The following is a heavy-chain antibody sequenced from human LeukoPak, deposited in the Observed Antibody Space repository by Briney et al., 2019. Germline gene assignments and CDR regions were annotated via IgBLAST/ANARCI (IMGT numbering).Heavy chain of an antibody. V-gene: IGHV3-49*03. CDR2: IRSKAYGGTT. D-gene: IGHD3-16*02. CDR3: TRPSIMITFGGVIVPEKFDY. CDR1: GFTFSDYA. J-gene: IGHJ4*02. Sequence: PGGSLRLSWTASGFTFSDYAMSWLRQAPGKGLEWVGFIRSKAYGGTTEYAASVKGRFTISRDDSKSIAYLQMNSLKTEDTAVYYCTRPSIMITFGGVIVPEKFDYWGQGTLVTVSS.